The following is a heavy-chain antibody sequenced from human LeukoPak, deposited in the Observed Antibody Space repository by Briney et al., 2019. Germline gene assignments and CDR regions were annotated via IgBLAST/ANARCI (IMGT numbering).Heavy chain of an antibody. V-gene: IGHV3-48*04. CDR3: ARDMRWGAFDI. CDR2: ISSSGSTI. CDR1: GFTFSSYS. Sequence: PGGSLRLSCAAPGFTFSSYSMNWVRQAPGKGLEWVSYISSSGSTIYYADSVKGRFTISRDNAKNSLYLQMNSLRAEDTAVYYCARDMRWGAFDIWGQGTMVTVSS. D-gene: IGHD5-24*01. J-gene: IGHJ3*02.